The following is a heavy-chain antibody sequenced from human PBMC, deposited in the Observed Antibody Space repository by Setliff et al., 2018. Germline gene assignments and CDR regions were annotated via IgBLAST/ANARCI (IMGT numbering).Heavy chain of an antibody. CDR3: ARSRTIAVKGGVFAV. V-gene: IGHV4-31*03. D-gene: IGHD6-19*01. J-gene: IGHJ2*01. CDR2: IYYSGST. CDR1: GASISSDGYY. Sequence: LSETLSLTCSVSGASISSDGYYWSWIRQYPGKGLEWIGYIYYSGSTYYNPSLKSRVTISLDTSENQFSLELTSVTAADTAMYYCARSRTIAVKGGVFAVWGRGTLVTVSS.